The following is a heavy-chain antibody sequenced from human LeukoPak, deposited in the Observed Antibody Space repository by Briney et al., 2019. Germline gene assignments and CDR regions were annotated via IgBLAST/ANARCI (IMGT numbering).Heavy chain of an antibody. CDR1: GFTFSSYG. Sequence: PGGSLRLSCEASGFTFSSYGMHWVRQAPGKGLEWVAFIRNDGSNKNYADSVKGRFTISRDNSKNTPYLQMSSLRAEDTAGYFCARDIQFGEWGFDYGGQGALVTVSS. CDR2: IRNDGSNK. V-gene: IGHV3-30*02. J-gene: IGHJ4*02. D-gene: IGHD3-10*01. CDR3: ARDIQFGEWGFDY.